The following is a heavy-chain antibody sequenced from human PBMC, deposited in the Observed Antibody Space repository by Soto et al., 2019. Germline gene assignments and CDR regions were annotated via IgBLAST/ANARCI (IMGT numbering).Heavy chain of an antibody. CDR1: GNTFTSYD. J-gene: IGHJ4*02. Sequence: GASVKVSCKASGNTFTSYDINWVRQATGHGLEWMGWIKPNSGNIGYAQKFQGRVTMTRDTAIRTAYMEVSRLRSDDTAVYYCARGRASGSYYLLDYWGQGTLVTVSS. CDR3: ARGRASGSYYLLDY. D-gene: IGHD3-10*01. V-gene: IGHV1-8*01. CDR2: IKPNSGNI.